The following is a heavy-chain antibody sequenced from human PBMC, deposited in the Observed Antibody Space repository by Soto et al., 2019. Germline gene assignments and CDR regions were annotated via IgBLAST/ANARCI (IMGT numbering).Heavy chain of an antibody. Sequence: SVKVSCKASGFTFTSSAMQWVRQARGQRLEWIGWIVVGSGNTNYAQKFQERVTITRDMSTSTAYMELSSLRSEDTAVYYCAADLDFWSGYPTWFDPWGQGTLVTV. V-gene: IGHV1-58*02. CDR1: GFTFTSSA. D-gene: IGHD3-3*01. CDR2: IVVGSGNT. CDR3: AADLDFWSGYPTWFDP. J-gene: IGHJ5*02.